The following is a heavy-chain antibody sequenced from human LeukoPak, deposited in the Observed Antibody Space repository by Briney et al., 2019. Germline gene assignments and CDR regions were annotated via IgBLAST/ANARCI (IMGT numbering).Heavy chain of an antibody. CDR1: GGSISSISYY. J-gene: IGHJ3*02. V-gene: IGHV4-39*01. D-gene: IGHD3-22*01. CDR3: ARPSYSSGYYYAFDI. CDR2: IYYSGST. Sequence: SETLSLTCTVSGGSISSISYYWGWIRQPPGKGLEWIGSIYYSGSTYYNPSLKSRVTISVDTSKNQFSLKLSSVTAADTAVYYCARPSYSSGYYYAFDIWGQGTMVTVSS.